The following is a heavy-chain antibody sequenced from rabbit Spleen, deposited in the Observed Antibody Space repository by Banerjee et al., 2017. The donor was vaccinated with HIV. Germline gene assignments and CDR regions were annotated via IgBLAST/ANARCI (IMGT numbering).Heavy chain of an antibody. Sequence: QEQLEESGGGLFQPGGSLALTCKGSGFSLNNNYVMCWVRQAPGKGLEWIACIYTGSSGYTYYATWATGRFTCSKTSSTTVTLQMTSLTAADTATYFCARGSAAMTMVITGYYLNLWGPGTLVT. CDR2: IYTGSSGYT. CDR1: GFSLNNNYV. V-gene: IGHV1S45*01. J-gene: IGHJ4*01. CDR3: ARGSAAMTMVITGYYLNL. D-gene: IGHD2-1*01.